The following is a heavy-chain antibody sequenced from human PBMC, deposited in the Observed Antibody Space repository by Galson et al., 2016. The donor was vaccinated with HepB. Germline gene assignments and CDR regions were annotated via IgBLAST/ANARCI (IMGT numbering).Heavy chain of an antibody. CDR3: AKASSPGYYYGMDV. J-gene: IGHJ6*02. CDR2: ISGSGGST. Sequence: SLRLSCAASGFTFSSYAMSWVRQAPGKGLEWVSAISGSGGSTYYAASVKGRFTISRDNSKNTLYLQMNSLRAEDTAVYYCAKASSPGYYYGMDVWGQGTTVTVSS. V-gene: IGHV3-23*01. D-gene: IGHD6-13*01. CDR1: GFTFSSYA.